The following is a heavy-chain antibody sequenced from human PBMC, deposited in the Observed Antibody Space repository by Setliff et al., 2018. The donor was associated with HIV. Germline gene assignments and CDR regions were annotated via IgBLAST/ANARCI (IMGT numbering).Heavy chain of an antibody. V-gene: IGHV4-4*09. CDR1: GGSISSYY. CDR2: IYTSGST. D-gene: IGHD3-22*01. J-gene: IGHJ4*02. Sequence: PSETLSLTCTVSGGSISSYYWSWIRQPPGKGLEWIGNIYTSGSTNYNPSLKSRVTISVDTSKNQFSLKLSSVTAADTAVYYCARGLSFYDPGGFDYWGQGTLVTVYS. CDR3: ARGLSFYDPGGFDY.